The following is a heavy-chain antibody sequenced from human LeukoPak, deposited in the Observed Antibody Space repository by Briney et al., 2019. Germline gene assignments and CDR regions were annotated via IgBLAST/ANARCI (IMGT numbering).Heavy chain of an antibody. CDR2: INWSGSST. V-gene: IGHV3-20*04. CDR3: ARVGAGTGD. J-gene: IGHJ4*02. CDR1: GFTFSSYG. D-gene: IGHD1-1*01. Sequence: GGSLTLSCAASGFTFSSYGMSWVRQAPGKGLEWVSGINWSGSSTGYADSVKGRFTISRDNAKNSLYLQMNSVRAEDSALYYCARVGAGTGDWGQGTLVTVSS.